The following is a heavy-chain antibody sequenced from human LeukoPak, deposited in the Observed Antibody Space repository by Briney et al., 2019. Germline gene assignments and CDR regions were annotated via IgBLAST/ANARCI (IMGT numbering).Heavy chain of an antibody. J-gene: IGHJ4*02. Sequence: SETLSLTCAVSGYSISSGYYWGWIRQPPGKGLQWIGRIYHRGSTYYDPSVRRRLTLSIDRSKNQFSLEVTSVTAADTALYYCAREFTEYYYDSSKASYWGQGTLVTVSS. CDR3: AREFTEYYYDSSKASY. CDR2: IYHRGST. V-gene: IGHV4-38-2*02. D-gene: IGHD3-22*01. CDR1: GYSISSGYY.